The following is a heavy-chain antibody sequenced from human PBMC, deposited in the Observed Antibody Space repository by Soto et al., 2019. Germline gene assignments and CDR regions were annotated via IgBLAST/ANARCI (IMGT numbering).Heavy chain of an antibody. D-gene: IGHD2-2*01. CDR2: IIPIFGTA. J-gene: IGHJ6*02. V-gene: IGHV1-69*13. CDR1: GGTFSSYA. Sequence: SVKVSCKASGGTFSSYAISWVRQAPGQGLEWMGGIIPIFGTANYAQKFQGRVTITADESTSTAYMELSSLRSEDTAVYYCARGLIRDIVVVPAAIGYGMDVWGQGTTVTVSS. CDR3: ARGLIRDIVVVPAAIGYGMDV.